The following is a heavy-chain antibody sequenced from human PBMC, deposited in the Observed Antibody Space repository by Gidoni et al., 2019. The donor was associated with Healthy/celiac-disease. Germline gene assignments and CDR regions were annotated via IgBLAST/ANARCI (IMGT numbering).Heavy chain of an antibody. CDR3: AREMTRWFDY. CDR1: GFTFSSYG. D-gene: IGHD2-15*01. CDR2: IWYDGSNK. V-gene: IGHV3-33*01. Sequence: QVQLVESGGGVVQPGRSLRLPCAASGFTFSSYGMHWVRQAPGKGLGWVAVIWYDGSNKYYADSVKGRFTISRDNSKNTLYLQMNSLRAEDTAVYYCAREMTRWFDYWGQGTLVTVSS. J-gene: IGHJ4*02.